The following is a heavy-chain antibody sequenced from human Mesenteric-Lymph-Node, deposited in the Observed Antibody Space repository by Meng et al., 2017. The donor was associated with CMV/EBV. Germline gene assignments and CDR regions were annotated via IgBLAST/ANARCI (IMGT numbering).Heavy chain of an antibody. Sequence: VQLQQRVAVLLKPSVALSLACAVYGGSFSGYYWSWIRQPPGKGLEWIGEINHSGVPNYNPSLKSRVTISLDRSKNQFSLKLSSVSAEDTAVYYCARGSDIPVNNYWGQGTLVTVSS. CDR1: GGSFSGYY. CDR3: ARGSDIPVNNY. V-gene: IGHV4-34*01. CDR2: INHSGVP. D-gene: IGHD2-15*01. J-gene: IGHJ4*02.